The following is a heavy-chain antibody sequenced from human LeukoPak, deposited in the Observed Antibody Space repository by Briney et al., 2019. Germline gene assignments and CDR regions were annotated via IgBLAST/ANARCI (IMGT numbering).Heavy chain of an antibody. CDR3: GREYYDSSGSWFDP. Sequence: ASVKVSCKSSGYTFTGYYMHWVRQAPGQGLEWMGWINPDSGGTNYAQRFQGRVTMTRDTSISTAYMELSRLRSDDTAVYYCGREYYDSSGSWFDPWGQGTLVTVSS. D-gene: IGHD3-22*01. CDR1: GYTFTGYY. J-gene: IGHJ5*02. V-gene: IGHV1-2*02. CDR2: INPDSGGT.